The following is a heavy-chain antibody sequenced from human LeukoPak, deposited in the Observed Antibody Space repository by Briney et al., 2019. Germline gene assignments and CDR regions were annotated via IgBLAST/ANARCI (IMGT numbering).Heavy chain of an antibody. J-gene: IGHJ4*02. CDR2: IYYSGST. CDR1: GGSISSYY. CDR3: ARHSRGYCSSTSCRDGDFDY. D-gene: IGHD2-2*01. Sequence: SETLSLTCTVSGGSISSYYWSSIRQPPGKRLEWIGYIYYSGSTNYNPSLKSRVTISVDTSKNKFSLKLSSVTAADTAVYYCARHSRGYCSSTSCRDGDFDYWGQGTLVTVPS. V-gene: IGHV4-59*08.